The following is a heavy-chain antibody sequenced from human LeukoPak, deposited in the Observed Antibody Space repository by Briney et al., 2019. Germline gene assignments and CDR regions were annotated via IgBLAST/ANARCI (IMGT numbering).Heavy chain of an antibody. J-gene: IGHJ5*02. CDR2: INHSGST. CDR1: GGSFSGYY. Sequence: SETLSLTCAVYGGSFSGYYWSWIRQPPGKGLEWIGEINHSGSTNYNPSLKSRVTISVDTSKNQFSLKLSSVSAADTAVYYCAREPASRIAAAGTSWSDPWGQGTLVTVSS. V-gene: IGHV4-34*01. D-gene: IGHD6-13*01. CDR3: AREPASRIAAAGTSWSDP.